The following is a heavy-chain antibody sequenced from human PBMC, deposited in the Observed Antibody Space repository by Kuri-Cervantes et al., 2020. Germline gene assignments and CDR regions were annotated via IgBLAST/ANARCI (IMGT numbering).Heavy chain of an antibody. V-gene: IGHV3-20*04. Sequence: GESLKISCAASGFTFDDYGMSWVRQAPGKGLEWVSGINWNGGSTGYADSVKGRFTISRDNAKNSLYLQMNSLRAEDTAVYYCARDRSSGYYYSLDYWGQGTLVTVSS. CDR3: ARDRSSGYYYSLDY. CDR2: INWNGGST. D-gene: IGHD3-22*01. CDR1: GFTFDDYG. J-gene: IGHJ4*02.